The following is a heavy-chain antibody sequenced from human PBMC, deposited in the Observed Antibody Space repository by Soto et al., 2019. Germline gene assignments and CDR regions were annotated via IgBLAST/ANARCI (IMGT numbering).Heavy chain of an antibody. Sequence: PGGSLRLSCAASGFTFSSYAMSWVRQAPGKGLEWVSAISGSGGSTYYADSVKGRFTISRDNSKNTLYLQMNSLRAEDTAVYYCAKLGQSIRGVISYFDYWGQGTLVTVSS. CDR2: ISGSGGST. J-gene: IGHJ4*02. V-gene: IGHV3-23*01. D-gene: IGHD3-10*01. CDR3: AKLGQSIRGVISYFDY. CDR1: GFTFSSYA.